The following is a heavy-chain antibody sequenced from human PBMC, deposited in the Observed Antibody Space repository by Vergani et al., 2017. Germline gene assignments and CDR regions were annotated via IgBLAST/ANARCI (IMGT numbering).Heavy chain of an antibody. V-gene: IGHV1-46*01. D-gene: IGHD2-2*01. CDR1: GYTFTSYY. Sequence: QVQLVQSGAEVKKPGASVKVSCKASGYTFTSYYMHWVRQAPVQGLEWMGIINPSGGSTSYAQKFQGRVTMTRDTSTSTVYMELSSLRSEDTAVYYCARDSRYCSSTSCYVGRDWFDPWGQGTLVTVSS. CDR3: ARDSRYCSSTSCYVGRDWFDP. J-gene: IGHJ5*02. CDR2: INPSGGST.